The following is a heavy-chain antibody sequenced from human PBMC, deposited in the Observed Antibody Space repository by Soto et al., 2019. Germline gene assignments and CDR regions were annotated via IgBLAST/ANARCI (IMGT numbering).Heavy chain of an antibody. Sequence: GGALRLSCATSGFTFSTHWMGWVRQTPGKRLEWVANIKYDGSEISYADSVKGRFTISRDNAKNSLYLQMNWLRAEDTAVYYCAAWTSSNWFDYWGQGTLVTVS. V-gene: IGHV3-7*05. D-gene: IGHD6-13*01. J-gene: IGHJ4*02. CDR1: GFTFSTHW. CDR3: AAWTSSNWFDY. CDR2: IKYDGSEI.